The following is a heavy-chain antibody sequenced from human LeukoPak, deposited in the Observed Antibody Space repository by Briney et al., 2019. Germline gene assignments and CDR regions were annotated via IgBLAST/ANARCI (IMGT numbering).Heavy chain of an antibody. CDR3: ARGGTNYYYMDV. V-gene: IGHV3-23*01. Sequence: GGSLRLSCAASGFTFGSYWMTWVRQAPGKGLEWVSAISGSGDRTFYADSVKGRLTISRDNSKNTLYLQLNTVRAEDTALYYCARGGTNYYYMDVWGNGTTVTVSS. J-gene: IGHJ6*03. CDR1: GFTFGSYW. D-gene: IGHD3-10*01. CDR2: ISGSGDRT.